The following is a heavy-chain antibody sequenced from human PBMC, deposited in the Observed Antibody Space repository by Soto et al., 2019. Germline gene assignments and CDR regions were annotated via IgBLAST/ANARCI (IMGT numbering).Heavy chain of an antibody. CDR3: ARGGGDYYDSSGYGN. CDR2: IYRSGST. J-gene: IGHJ4*02. D-gene: IGHD3-22*01. CDR1: GGSISSSNW. Sequence: SETLSLTCAVSGGSISSSNWCSWGRRPPGKGLEWVGEIYRSGSTNYNPSLKSRVTISVDKSKNQFSLKLSSVTAADTAVYYCARGGGDYYDSSGYGNWGQGTLVTVSS. V-gene: IGHV4-4*02.